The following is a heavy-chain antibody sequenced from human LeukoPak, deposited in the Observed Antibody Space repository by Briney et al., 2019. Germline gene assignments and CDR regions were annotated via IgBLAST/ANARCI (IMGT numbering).Heavy chain of an antibody. Sequence: GESLKISCKGSGYSFTSYWIGWVRQMPGKGLEWMGIIYPGDSDTRYSPSFQGQVTISADKSISTAYLQWSSLKASDTAMYYCARTGFAEFPFYGMDVWGQGTTVTVSS. CDR2: IYPGDSDT. CDR3: ARTGFAEFPFYGMDV. CDR1: GYSFTSYW. J-gene: IGHJ6*02. D-gene: IGHD3-10*01. V-gene: IGHV5-51*01.